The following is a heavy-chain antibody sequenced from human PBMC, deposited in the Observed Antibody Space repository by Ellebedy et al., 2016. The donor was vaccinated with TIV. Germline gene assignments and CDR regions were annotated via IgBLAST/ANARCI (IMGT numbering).Heavy chain of an antibody. Sequence: GESLKISCAASGFTVSSNYMSWVRQAPGKGLEWVSVIYSGGSTYYADSVKGRFTISRDNSKNTLYLQMNSLRAEDTAVYYCARGTFLAAAGTPFDYWGQGTLVTVSS. CDR3: ARGTFLAAAGTPFDY. V-gene: IGHV3-66*01. J-gene: IGHJ4*02. CDR2: IYSGGST. CDR1: GFTVSSNY. D-gene: IGHD6-13*01.